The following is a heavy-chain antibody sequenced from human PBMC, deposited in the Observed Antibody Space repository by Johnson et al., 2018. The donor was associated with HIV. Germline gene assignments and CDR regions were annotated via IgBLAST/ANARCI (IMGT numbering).Heavy chain of an antibody. Sequence: VQLVESGGGLVKPGGSVRLSCAASGFTFSNAWMSWVRQAPGKGLEWVGRIKSKTDGGTTDYAAPVKGRFTISRDDSKNTLYRQMNRLKTEDTAFYNCTTREWSGCSCHAFDFWGKGTIVTVS. CDR2: IKSKTDGGTT. CDR3: TTREWSGCSCHAFDF. CDR1: GFTFSNAW. D-gene: IGHD2-15*01. J-gene: IGHJ3*01. V-gene: IGHV3-15*01.